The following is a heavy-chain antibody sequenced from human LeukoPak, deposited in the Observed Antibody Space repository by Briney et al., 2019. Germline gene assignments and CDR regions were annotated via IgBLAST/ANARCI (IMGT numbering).Heavy chain of an antibody. V-gene: IGHV4-38-2*02. CDR2: IYHSGST. CDR1: GYSISSGYY. Sequence: SETLSLTCTVSGYSISSGYYWGWIRQPPGEGLEWIGSIYHSGSTYYNPSHKSRVTISVDTSKNQFSLKLSSVTAADTAVYYCARDSFREYYDFWSGYYLANWFDPWGQGTLVTVSS. J-gene: IGHJ5*02. D-gene: IGHD3-3*01. CDR3: ARDSFREYYDFWSGYYLANWFDP.